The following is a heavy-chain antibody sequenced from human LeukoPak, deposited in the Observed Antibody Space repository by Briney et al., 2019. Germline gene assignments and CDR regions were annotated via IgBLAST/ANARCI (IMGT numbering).Heavy chain of an antibody. V-gene: IGHV4-34*01. Sequence: KPGGSLRLSCAASGFTFSDYYWSWLRQPPGKGLEWIGEINHSGSTNCNPSLKSRVTISVDTSKNQFSLKLSSVTAADTAVYYCARKVYFIEQWLASFDYWGQGTLVTVSS. D-gene: IGHD6-19*01. J-gene: IGHJ4*02. CDR3: ARKVYFIEQWLASFDY. CDR1: GFTFSDYY. CDR2: INHSGST.